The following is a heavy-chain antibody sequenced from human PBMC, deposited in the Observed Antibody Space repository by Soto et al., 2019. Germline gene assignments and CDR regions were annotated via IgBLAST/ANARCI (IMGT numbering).Heavy chain of an antibody. Sequence: EVQLLESGGGLVQPGGSLRLSCAASGFTFSSYAMSWVRQAPGKGLEWVSAISGSGGSTYYADSVKGRFTISRDNSKNTLYLQMNSLRAEDTAVYYCARDDGDEYYYYYGMDVWGQGTTVTVSS. CDR2: ISGSGGST. V-gene: IGHV3-23*01. CDR1: GFTFSSYA. CDR3: ARDDGDEYYYYYGMDV. J-gene: IGHJ6*02. D-gene: IGHD4-17*01.